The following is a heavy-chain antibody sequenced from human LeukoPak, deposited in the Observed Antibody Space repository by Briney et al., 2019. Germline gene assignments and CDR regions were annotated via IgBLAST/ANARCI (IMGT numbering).Heavy chain of an antibody. J-gene: IGHJ4*02. CDR3: ARAQTYGDSRLLLDY. D-gene: IGHD2-21*02. CDR1: GVAFGNYG. V-gene: IGHV3-20*04. Sequence: GGSLRLSCAASGVAFGNYGISCGRHAPGKGLEWVSGINWNGGSTGYADSVEGRFTISRDNAKNSQYLQMNSLRVEDTALYYCARAQTYGDSRLLLDYWGQGTLVTVSS. CDR2: INWNGGST.